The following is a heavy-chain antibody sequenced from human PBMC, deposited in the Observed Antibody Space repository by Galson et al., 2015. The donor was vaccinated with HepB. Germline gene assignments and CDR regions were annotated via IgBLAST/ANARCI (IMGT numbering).Heavy chain of an antibody. CDR2: INHSGST. J-gene: IGHJ4*02. D-gene: IGHD2-15*01. CDR1: GGSFSGYY. V-gene: IGHV4-34*01. Sequence: ETLSLTCAVYGGSFSGYYWSWIRQPPGKGLEWIGEINHSGSTNYNPSLKSRVTISVDTSKNQFSLKLSSVTAADTAVYYCAREGWMPFDYWGQGTLVTVSS. CDR3: AREGWMPFDY.